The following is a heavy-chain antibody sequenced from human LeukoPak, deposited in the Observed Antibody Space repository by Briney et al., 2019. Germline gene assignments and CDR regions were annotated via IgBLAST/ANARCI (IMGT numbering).Heavy chain of an antibody. CDR1: GGSISSSRYY. V-gene: IGHV4-39*01. CDR2: IYYSACT. D-gene: IGHD2-2*01. J-gene: IGHJ4*02. CDR3: ASMVVPAAMNYFDY. Sequence: SYILPLTGTVTGGSISSSRYYCGWIRQPPGKGLEWIGGIYYSACTYYNPSLRIRVTISIDTSTHHFSLNLLSVTAADTSVYYCASMVVPAAMNYFDYWGQGTLVTVSS.